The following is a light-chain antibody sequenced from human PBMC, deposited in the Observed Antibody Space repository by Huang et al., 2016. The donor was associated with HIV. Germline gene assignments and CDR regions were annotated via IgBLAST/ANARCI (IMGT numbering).Light chain of an antibody. CDR3: QQYNNWPPWT. J-gene: IGKJ1*01. CDR1: QSVSSN. V-gene: IGKV3-15*01. CDR2: GAS. Sequence: EIVMTQSPATLSVSPGERATLSCRARQSVSSNLAWYQQKPGQGPRLLIYGASTRATGIPARFSGSGSGTEFTLTISSLQSEDFAVYYCQQYNNWPPWTFGQGTKVEIK.